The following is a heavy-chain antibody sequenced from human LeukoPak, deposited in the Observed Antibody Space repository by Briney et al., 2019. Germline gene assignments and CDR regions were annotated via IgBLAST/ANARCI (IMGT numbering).Heavy chain of an antibody. CDR3: ATTWELTKLFDY. V-gene: IGHV1-24*01. D-gene: IGHD1-26*01. CDR2: FDPEDGET. Sequence: GASVKVSCKVSGHTLTELSMHWVRQAPGKGLEWMGGFDPEDGETIYAQKFQGRVTMTEDTSTDTAYMELSSLRSEDTAVYYCATTWELTKLFDYWGQGTLVTVSS. CDR1: GHTLTELS. J-gene: IGHJ4*02.